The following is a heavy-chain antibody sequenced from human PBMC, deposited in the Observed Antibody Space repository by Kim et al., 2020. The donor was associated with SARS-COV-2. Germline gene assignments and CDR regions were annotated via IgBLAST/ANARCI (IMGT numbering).Heavy chain of an antibody. Sequence: SETLSLTCTVSGGSISSYYWSWIRQPPGKGLEWIGYIYYSGSTNYNPSLKSRVTISVDTSKNQFSLKLSSVTAADTAVYYCARDLTIESSIAARNYYYYGMDVWGQGTTVTVSS. CDR3: ARDLTIESSIAARNYYYYGMDV. J-gene: IGHJ6*02. CDR1: GGSISSYY. D-gene: IGHD6-6*01. CDR2: IYYSGST. V-gene: IGHV4-59*01.